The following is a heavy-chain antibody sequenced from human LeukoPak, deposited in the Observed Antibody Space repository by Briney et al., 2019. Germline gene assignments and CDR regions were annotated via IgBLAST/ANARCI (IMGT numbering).Heavy chain of an antibody. CDR3: VAQGYNWNAYESLGYFDY. D-gene: IGHD1-20*01. J-gene: IGHJ4*02. V-gene: IGHV1-8*01. CDR1: GYTFTSYD. CDR2: MNPNSGHT. Sequence: ASVKVSCKASGYTFTSYDINWVRQATGQGLEWMGWMNPNSGHTGYAQKFQGRVTMTRNTSISTAYMELSSLRSEDTAVYYCVAQGYNWNAYESLGYFDYWGQGTLVTVSS.